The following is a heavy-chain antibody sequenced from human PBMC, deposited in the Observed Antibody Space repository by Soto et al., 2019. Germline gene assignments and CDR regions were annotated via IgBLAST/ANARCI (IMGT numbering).Heavy chain of an antibody. CDR2: ISSSSSYI. V-gene: IGHV3-21*01. CDR3: ARGSIFGVVIGLGENFDY. J-gene: IGHJ4*02. Sequence: PGGSLRLSCAASGFTFSSYCMHWVRQAPCKGLEWVSSISSSSSYIYYADSVKGRFTISRDNAKNSLYLQMNSLRAEDTAVYYCARGSIFGVVIGLGENFDYWGQGTLVTVSS. D-gene: IGHD3-3*01. CDR1: GFTFSSYC.